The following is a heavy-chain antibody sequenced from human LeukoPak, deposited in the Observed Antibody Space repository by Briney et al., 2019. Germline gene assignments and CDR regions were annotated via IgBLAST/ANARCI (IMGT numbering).Heavy chain of an antibody. CDR2: LSGSGYNT. Sequence: GGSLRLSCAASGFTFSSHALSWVRQAPGQGLEWVSSLSGSGYNTYYADSVKGRFTISRDNSKNTVYLQMNSLRAEDAAVYYCAKDPYGTRYFDYWGQGTLVTVSS. D-gene: IGHD2-2*01. V-gene: IGHV3-23*01. CDR1: GFTFSSHA. CDR3: AKDPYGTRYFDY. J-gene: IGHJ4*02.